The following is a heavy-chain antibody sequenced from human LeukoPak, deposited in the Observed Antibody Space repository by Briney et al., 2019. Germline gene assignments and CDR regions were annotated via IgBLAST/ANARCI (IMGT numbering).Heavy chain of an antibody. CDR2: IYHSGST. J-gene: IGHJ4*02. CDR1: GGSISSSNW. V-gene: IGHV4-4*02. Sequence: PSGTLSLTCAVSGGSISSSNWWSWVRQPPGKGLEWIGEIYHSGSTNYNPSLKSRVTISVDKSKNQFSLKLSSVTAADTAVYYCARIRGGYSYGPYDYWGQGTLVTVSS. CDR3: ARIRGGYSYGPYDY. D-gene: IGHD5-18*01.